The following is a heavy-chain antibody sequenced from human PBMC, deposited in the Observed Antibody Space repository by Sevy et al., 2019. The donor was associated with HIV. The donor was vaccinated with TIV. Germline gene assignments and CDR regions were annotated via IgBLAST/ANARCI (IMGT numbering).Heavy chain of an antibody. CDR1: GFTFSDYY. CDR3: AREQLTPYFDY. D-gene: IGHD6-13*01. V-gene: IGHV3-11*01. J-gene: IGHJ4*02. Sequence: GGSLRLSCAASGFTFSDYYMSWSRRAPGKGLEWVSYISSSGSTIYYADSVKGRFTISRDNAKNSLSLQMNSLRVEDTAVYYCAREQLTPYFDYWGQGTLVTVSS. CDR2: ISSSGSTI.